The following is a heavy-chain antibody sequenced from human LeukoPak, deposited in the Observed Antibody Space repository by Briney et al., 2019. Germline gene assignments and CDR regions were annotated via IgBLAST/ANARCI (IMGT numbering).Heavy chain of an antibody. J-gene: IGHJ3*02. CDR1: GFTFSSYS. CDR2: ISRSSTYI. CDR3: AREGDYYDSSGYYYPNDAFDI. D-gene: IGHD3-22*01. V-gene: IGHV3-21*06. Sequence: GGSLRLSCAASGFTFSSYSMNWVRQAPGKGLEWVSSISRSSTYIYYADSVKGRFTISRDNAKSSLYLQMNSLRAEDTAVYYCAREGDYYDSSGYYYPNDAFDIWGQGTMVTVSS.